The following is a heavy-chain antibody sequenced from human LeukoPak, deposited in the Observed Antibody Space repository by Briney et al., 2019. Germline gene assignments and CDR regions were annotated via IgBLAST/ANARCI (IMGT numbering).Heavy chain of an antibody. J-gene: IGHJ4*02. D-gene: IGHD2/OR15-2a*01. CDR3: ARDQALYFSYGDY. V-gene: IGHV3-33*01. CDR2: VFYDGSGK. CDR1: GFTFSNYG. Sequence: PGGSLRLSRAASGFTFSNYGMHWVRQPPGKGLEWLAAVFYDGSGKRYADTVKGRFTISRDNSKNTLYLQINSLRAEDTAVYYCARDQALYFSYGDYWGQGTLVTVSS.